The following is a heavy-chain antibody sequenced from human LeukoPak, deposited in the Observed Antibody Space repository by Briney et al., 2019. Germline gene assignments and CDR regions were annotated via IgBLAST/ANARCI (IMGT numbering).Heavy chain of an antibody. J-gene: IGHJ3*02. CDR3: ARAPRAFDI. V-gene: IGHV4-4*07. CDR2: IYPTGIT. CDR1: GGSISGYY. Sequence: PSETLSLTCIVSGGSISGYYWSWIRQPAGKGLEWIGRIYPTGITNYNPSLKSRGTMSIDTSKNQFSLTLISVTAADTAVYYCARAPRAFDIWGQGTMVAVSS.